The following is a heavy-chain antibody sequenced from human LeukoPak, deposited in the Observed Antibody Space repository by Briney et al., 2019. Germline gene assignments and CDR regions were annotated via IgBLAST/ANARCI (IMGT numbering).Heavy chain of an antibody. CDR3: AKWSGDYPSYYLDY. D-gene: IGHD4-17*01. V-gene: IGHV3-30*02. Sequence: GVSLRLSCTASGYTFRRYGLHCVRQAPGKGQEWVALIRSYGNSKIYADSVKGRFTISRDASKNTVYLQLNSLRAEDTAVYSCAKWSGDYPSYYLDYWGQGTLVTVSS. J-gene: IGHJ4*02. CDR2: IRSYGNSK. CDR1: GYTFRRYG.